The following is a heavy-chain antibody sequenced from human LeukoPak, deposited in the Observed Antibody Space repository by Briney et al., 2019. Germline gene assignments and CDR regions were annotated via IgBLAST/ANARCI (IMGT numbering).Heavy chain of an antibody. CDR1: GYTFTSYD. J-gene: IGHJ4*02. V-gene: IGHV1-8*01. Sequence: ASVKVSCKASGYTFTSYDINWVRQATGQGLEWMGWMNPNSGNTGYAQKFQGRVTMTRNTSISTAYMELSSLRSEDTAVYYCARGLYYYDSSGYYYSFDYWGQGTLVTVSS. D-gene: IGHD3-22*01. CDR3: ARGLYYYDSSGYYYSFDY. CDR2: MNPNSGNT.